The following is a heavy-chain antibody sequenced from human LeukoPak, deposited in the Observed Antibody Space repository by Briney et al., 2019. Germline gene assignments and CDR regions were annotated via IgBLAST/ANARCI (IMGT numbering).Heavy chain of an antibody. Sequence: GASVKVSCKASGYTFTGYYMHWVRQAPGQGLEWMGRINPNSGGTNYAQKFQGRVTMTRDTSISTGYMELSRLRSDDTAVYYCAINPTTGTTTPFDYWGQGTLVTVSS. V-gene: IGHV1-2*06. CDR2: INPNSGGT. J-gene: IGHJ4*02. CDR1: GYTFTGYY. D-gene: IGHD1-1*01. CDR3: AINPTTGTTTPFDY.